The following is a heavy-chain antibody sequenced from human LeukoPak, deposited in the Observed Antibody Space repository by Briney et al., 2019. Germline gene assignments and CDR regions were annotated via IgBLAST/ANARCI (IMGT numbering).Heavy chain of an antibody. CDR1: GFTFSSYE. D-gene: IGHD4-17*01. Sequence: PGGSLRRYCAASGFTFSSYEMNWVRQAPGKGLEWISYISSSGSSIYYVDSVKGQFTISRDNAKNSLYLQMNSLRAEDTAVYYCARDNGDPRTYFDYWGQGTLVTVSS. J-gene: IGHJ4*02. V-gene: IGHV3-48*03. CDR3: ARDNGDPRTYFDY. CDR2: ISSSGSSI.